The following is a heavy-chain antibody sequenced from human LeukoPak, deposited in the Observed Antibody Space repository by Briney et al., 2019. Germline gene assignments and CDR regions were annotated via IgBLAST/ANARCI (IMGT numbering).Heavy chain of an antibody. J-gene: IGHJ4*02. Sequence: SVKVSCKASGGTFSSYAISWVRQAPGQGLEWMGGIIPIFGTANYAQKFQGRVTITTDESTSTAYMELSSLRSEDTAVYYCARSWELLAGYFDYWGQGTLVTVSS. CDR3: ARSWELLAGYFDY. V-gene: IGHV1-69*05. D-gene: IGHD2-15*01. CDR2: IIPIFGTA. CDR1: GGTFSSYA.